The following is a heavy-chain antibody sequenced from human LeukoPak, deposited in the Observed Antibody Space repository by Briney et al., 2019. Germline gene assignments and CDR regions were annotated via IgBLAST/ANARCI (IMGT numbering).Heavy chain of an antibody. CDR1: GGSISGSY. V-gene: IGHV4-59*12. Sequence: PSETLPLTCSVSGGSISGSYWMWIRQSPGKGLEWIGYIYYSGATSYNPSFRGRVTFFVDTSKNQFSLKLSSVTAADTAMYYCAREIPAAGHFDYWGQGALVTVSS. CDR3: AREIPAAGHFDY. CDR2: IYYSGAT. J-gene: IGHJ4*02. D-gene: IGHD6-13*01.